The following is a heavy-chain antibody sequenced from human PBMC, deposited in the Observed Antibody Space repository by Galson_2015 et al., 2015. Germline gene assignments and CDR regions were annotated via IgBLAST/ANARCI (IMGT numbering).Heavy chain of an antibody. V-gene: IGHV1-3*01. D-gene: IGHD6-19*01. J-gene: IGHJ4*02. CDR2: INAGNGNT. Sequence: SVKVSCKASGYTFTSYAMHWVRQAPGQRLEWMGWINAGNGNTKYSQKFQGRVTITRDTSASTAYMELSSLRSEDTAVYYCARVIAVAGPFDYWGQGTLVTVSS. CDR1: GYTFTSYA. CDR3: ARVIAVAGPFDY.